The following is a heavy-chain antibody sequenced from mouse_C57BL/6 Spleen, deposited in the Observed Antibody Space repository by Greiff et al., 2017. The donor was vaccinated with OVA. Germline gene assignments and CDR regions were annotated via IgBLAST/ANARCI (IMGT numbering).Heavy chain of an antibody. CDR2: INPNNGGT. CDR3: ARERALDY. CDR1: GYTFTDYY. J-gene: IGHJ2*01. D-gene: IGHD3-3*01. V-gene: IGHV1-26*01. Sequence: EVQLQQSGPELVKPGASVKISCKASGYTFTDYYMNWVKQSHGKSLEWIGDINPNNGGTSYNQKFKGKATLTVDKSSSTAYMELRSLTSEDSAVYYCARERALDYWGQGTTLTVSS.